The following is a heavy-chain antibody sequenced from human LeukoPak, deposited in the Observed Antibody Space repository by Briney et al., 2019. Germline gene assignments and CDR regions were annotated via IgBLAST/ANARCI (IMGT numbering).Heavy chain of an antibody. D-gene: IGHD4-17*01. J-gene: IGHJ4*02. CDR3: AKDQGDYGDYVPGC. CDR2: ISYDGSNK. CDR1: GFTFSSYG. Sequence: GGSLRLSCAASGFTFSSYGMHWVRQAPGKGLEWVAVISYDGSNKYYADSVKGRFTISRDNSKNTLYLQMNSLRAEDTAVYYCAKDQGDYGDYVPGCWGQGTLVTVSS. V-gene: IGHV3-30*18.